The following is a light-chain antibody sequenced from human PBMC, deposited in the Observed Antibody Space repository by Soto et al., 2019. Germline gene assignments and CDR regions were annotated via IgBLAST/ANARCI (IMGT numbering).Light chain of an antibody. Sequence: QSVLTQPPSVSGAPGQRVTISCTGGSCNIGAGYDVHWYQQLPGTAPKLLIYGNNNRPSGVPDRFSVSKSGTSASLAITGLQTEDEADYYCQSYDTSLRGSEVFGGGTKLTVL. CDR2: GNN. CDR1: SCNIGAGYD. V-gene: IGLV1-40*01. CDR3: QSYDTSLRGSEV. J-gene: IGLJ2*01.